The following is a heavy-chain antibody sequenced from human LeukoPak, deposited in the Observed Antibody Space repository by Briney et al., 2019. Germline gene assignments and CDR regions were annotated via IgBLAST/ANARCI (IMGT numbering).Heavy chain of an antibody. Sequence: GSLRLSCAASGFTFDDYTMHWVRQAPGKGLEWVSLISWDGGSTYYADSVKGRFTISRDNSKNSLYLQMNSLKTEDTALYYCAKGPGKTRLRFLEWRYYYYYYYMDVWAKGPRSPSP. CDR2: ISWDGGST. D-gene: IGHD3-3*01. CDR1: GFTFDDYT. CDR3: AKGPGKTRLRFLEWRYYYYYYYMDV. V-gene: IGHV3-43*01. J-gene: IGHJ6*03.